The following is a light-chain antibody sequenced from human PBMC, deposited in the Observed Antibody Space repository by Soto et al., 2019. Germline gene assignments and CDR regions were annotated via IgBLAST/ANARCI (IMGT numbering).Light chain of an antibody. V-gene: IGKV3-15*01. Sequence: EIMMPQSPATVSVSPGERATLSCRASQSIRTNVAWYQQKPGQALRLLLYDASIRATGLSSRFSGSGSRTEFTLTISCLQSEDVAIYYCQQYNDWPPLTFGGGTRLEI. CDR3: QQYNDWPPLT. CDR1: QSIRTN. CDR2: DAS. J-gene: IGKJ4*01.